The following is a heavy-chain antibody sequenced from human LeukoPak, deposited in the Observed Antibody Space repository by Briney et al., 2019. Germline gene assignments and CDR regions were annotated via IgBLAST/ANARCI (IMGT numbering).Heavy chain of an antibody. Sequence: PGGSLRLSCIVSGFTFSTYSMTWVRQAPGKGLEWVSYISSSSSTIHYADSVKGRFTISRDNAKNSLYLQMSSLRDEDTAVYYCASRNSYGYFDYWGQGTLVTVSS. J-gene: IGHJ4*02. CDR2: ISSSSSTI. D-gene: IGHD5-18*01. V-gene: IGHV3-48*02. CDR1: GFTFSTYS. CDR3: ASRNSYGYFDY.